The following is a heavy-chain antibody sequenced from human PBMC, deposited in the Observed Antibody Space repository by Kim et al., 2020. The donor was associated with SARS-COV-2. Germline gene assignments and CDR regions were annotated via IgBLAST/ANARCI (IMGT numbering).Heavy chain of an antibody. CDR1: GFTFSSNA. J-gene: IGHJ4*02. V-gene: IGHV3-23*01. Sequence: GGSLRLSCAASGFTFSSNAMSWVRQAPGKGLEWVSGISGGPGTTYYADSVKGRFTISRDDSRNTLYLQMNSLRAEDTAVYYCANLATTFAIYGSGTYYDLRHADYWGQGTLVTVSS. D-gene: IGHD3-10*01. CDR2: ISGGPGTT. CDR3: ANLATTFAIYGSGTYYDLRHADY.